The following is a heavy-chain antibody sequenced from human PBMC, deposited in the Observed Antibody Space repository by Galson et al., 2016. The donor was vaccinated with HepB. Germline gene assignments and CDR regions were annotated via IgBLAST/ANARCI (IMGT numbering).Heavy chain of an antibody. J-gene: IGHJ4*02. CDR3: ARSRGSYGSGSYWAVLDY. CDR2: VSYDGRRT. CDR1: GFSFSNYA. V-gene: IGHV3-30*04. D-gene: IGHD3-10*01. Sequence: SLRLSCAASGFSFSNYALHWVRQAPGKGLEWVAVVSYDGRRTYYAGSVRGRLTISRDNSKNTLYLQMNSLRAEDTAVYYCARSRGSYGSGSYWAVLDYWGQGTLVTVSS.